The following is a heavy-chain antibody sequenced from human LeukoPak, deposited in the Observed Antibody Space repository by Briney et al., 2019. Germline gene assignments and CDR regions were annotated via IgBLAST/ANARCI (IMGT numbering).Heavy chain of an antibody. V-gene: IGHV3-30-3*01. CDR1: GFTFSSYA. J-gene: IGHJ3*02. CDR2: ISYDGSNK. D-gene: IGHD4-17*01. Sequence: PGGSLRLSCAASGFTFSSYAMHWVRQAPGKGLEWVAVISYDGSNKYYADSVKGRFTISRDNSKNTLYLQMNSLRAEDTAVYYCARDLLTFDYGDGGAFDIWGQGTMVTVSS. CDR3: ARDLLTFDYGDGGAFDI.